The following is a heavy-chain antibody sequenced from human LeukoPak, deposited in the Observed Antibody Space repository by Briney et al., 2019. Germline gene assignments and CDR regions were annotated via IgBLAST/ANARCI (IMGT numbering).Heavy chain of an antibody. Sequence: SETLSLTCTVSSGSISGHYWSWVRQPPGKGLEWIAYICYSGGTNYNPSLKSRVTISVDTSKNQFSLKLSSVTAADTAVYYCARYHLLNRGVNWFDPWGQGTLVTVSS. CDR3: ARYHLLNRGVNWFDP. D-gene: IGHD2-2*01. CDR1: SGSISGHY. CDR2: ICYSGGT. J-gene: IGHJ5*02. V-gene: IGHV4-59*08.